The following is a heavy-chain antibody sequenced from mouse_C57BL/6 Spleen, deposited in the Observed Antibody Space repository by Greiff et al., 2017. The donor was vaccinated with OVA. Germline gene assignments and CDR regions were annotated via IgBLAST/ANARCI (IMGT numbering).Heavy chain of an antibody. CDR1: GYTFTDYY. Sequence: EVQLQQSGPELVKPGASVKISCKASGYTFTDYYMNWVKQSHGKSLEWIGDINPNNGGTSYNQKFKGKATLTVDKSSSTAYMELRSLTSEDSAVYYCAREGRQLRLGLLAYWGQGTLVTVSA. J-gene: IGHJ3*01. D-gene: IGHD3-2*02. CDR2: INPNNGGT. V-gene: IGHV1-26*01. CDR3: AREGRQLRLGLLAY.